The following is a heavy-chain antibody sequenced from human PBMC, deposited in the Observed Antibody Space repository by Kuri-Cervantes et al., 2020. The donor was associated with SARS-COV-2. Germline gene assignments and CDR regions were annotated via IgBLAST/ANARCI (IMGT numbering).Heavy chain of an antibody. CDR2: IYPGDSDT. J-gene: IGHJ3*02. V-gene: IGHV5-51*01. CDR1: GYSFSSYW. CDR3: ARPRYHLTLVDAFDI. D-gene: IGHD6-6*01. Sequence: GESLKISCKGSGYSFSSYWIAWVRQVPGKGLECMGIIYPGDSDTTYSPSFQGQVTISADKSISTAYLQWSSLKASDTAMYYCARPRYHLTLVDAFDIWGQGTMVTVSS.